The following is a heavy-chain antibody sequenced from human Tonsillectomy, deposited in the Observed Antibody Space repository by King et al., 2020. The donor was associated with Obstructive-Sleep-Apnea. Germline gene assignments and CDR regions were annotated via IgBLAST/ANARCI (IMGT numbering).Heavy chain of an antibody. Sequence: VQLVESGAEVKKPGASVKVSCKASGYTFTSYYMHWVRQAPGQGLEWMGIINPSGGSTSYAQKFHGRVTMTRDTSTSTVYMELSSLRSEDTAVYYCARYYYDSSGYYYSGYFQHWGQGTLVTVSS. CDR2: INPSGGST. CDR3: ARYYYDSSGYYYSGYFQH. J-gene: IGHJ1*01. D-gene: IGHD3-22*01. CDR1: GYTFTSYY. V-gene: IGHV1-46*03.